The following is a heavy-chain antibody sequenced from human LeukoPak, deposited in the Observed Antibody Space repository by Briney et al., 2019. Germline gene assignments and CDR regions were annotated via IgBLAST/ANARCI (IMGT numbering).Heavy chain of an antibody. CDR1: GGSISSSNYY. J-gene: IGHJ4*02. V-gene: IGHV4-39*01. D-gene: IGHD6-13*01. CDR3: ARPYSSTWKGGFDY. Sequence: PSETLSLTCTVSGGSISSSNYYWGWLRQPPGKGLEWIGGIHHSGSTDYNPSLKSRVTISVDTSKNQFSLKLSSVTAADTALYHCARPYSSTWKGGFDYWGQGTLVTVSS. CDR2: IHHSGST.